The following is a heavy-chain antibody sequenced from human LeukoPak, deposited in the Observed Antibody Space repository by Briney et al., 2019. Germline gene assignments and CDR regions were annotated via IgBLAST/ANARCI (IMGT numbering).Heavy chain of an antibody. V-gene: IGHV1-2*02. CDR3: ARGERGQLWIHYYYYYYMDV. Sequence: GASVKVSCKASGYTFTGYYMHWVRQAPGQGLEWMGWINPNSGGTNYAQKFQGRVTMTRDTSISTAYMELSRLRSDDTAVYYCARGERGQLWIHYYYYYYMDVWGKGTTVTISS. D-gene: IGHD5-18*01. J-gene: IGHJ6*03. CDR2: INPNSGGT. CDR1: GYTFTGYY.